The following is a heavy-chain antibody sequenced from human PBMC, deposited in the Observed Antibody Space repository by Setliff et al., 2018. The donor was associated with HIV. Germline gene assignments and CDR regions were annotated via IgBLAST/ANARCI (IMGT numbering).Heavy chain of an antibody. J-gene: IGHJ5*02. CDR2: IYTGGSP. V-gene: IGHV4-61*09. CDR3: ARDLPELTGRSFDP. Sequence: PSETLSLTCTVSGGSISSGRYYWSWIRQPAGKGLEWIGHIYTGGSPNYNPSLKSRLSMSIDTSKNHFSLRLTSVTAADTAVYYCARDLPELTGRSFDPWGQGIQVTVSS. D-gene: IGHD7-27*01. CDR1: GGSISSGRYY.